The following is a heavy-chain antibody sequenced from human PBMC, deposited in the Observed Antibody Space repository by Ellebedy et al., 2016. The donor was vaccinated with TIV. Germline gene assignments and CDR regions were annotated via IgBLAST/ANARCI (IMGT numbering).Heavy chain of an antibody. Sequence: GESLKISCAASGFTLRNYAMSWVRQSPGKGLEWVSTISGRVDIINYADSVKGRFAISRDDSNNMLYLQMNSLRTDDTAVYYCATRPPDGDGPWDYWGQGTQVTVAS. V-gene: IGHV3-23*01. J-gene: IGHJ4*02. D-gene: IGHD4-17*01. CDR2: ISGRVDII. CDR3: ATRPPDGDGPWDY. CDR1: GFTLRNYA.